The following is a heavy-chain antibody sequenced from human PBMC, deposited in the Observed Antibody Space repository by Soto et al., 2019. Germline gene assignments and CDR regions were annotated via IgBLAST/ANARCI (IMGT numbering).Heavy chain of an antibody. CDR1: GGSFSGYY. V-gene: IGHV4-34*01. Sequence: SETLSLTCAVYGGSFSGYYWSWIRQPPGKGLEWIGEINHSGSTNYNPSLKSRVTISVDTSKNQFSLKLSSVTAADTAVYYCARGDIVVVPAANYYYYYMDVWGKGTTVTVSS. D-gene: IGHD2-2*01. J-gene: IGHJ6*03. CDR3: ARGDIVVVPAANYYYYYMDV. CDR2: INHSGST.